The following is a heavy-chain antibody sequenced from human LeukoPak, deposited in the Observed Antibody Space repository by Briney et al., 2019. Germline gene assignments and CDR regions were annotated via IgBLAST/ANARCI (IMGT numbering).Heavy chain of an antibody. V-gene: IGHV3-21*06. J-gene: IGHJ4*02. D-gene: IGHD6-13*01. CDR1: GFTFSTQT. CDR3: ATDPPYSRSGLYFDY. CDR2: ISSNSTYR. Sequence: GGSLRLSCAASGFTFSTQTINWVRQAPGKGLEWLSSISSNSTYRYYADSVKGRFTISRDNAKNSLFLQMNSLRAEDTAVYYCATDPPYSRSGLYFDYWGQGTLVTVSS.